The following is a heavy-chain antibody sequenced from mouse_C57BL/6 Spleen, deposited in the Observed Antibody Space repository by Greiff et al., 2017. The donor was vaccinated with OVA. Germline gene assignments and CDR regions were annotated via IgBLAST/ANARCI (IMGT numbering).Heavy chain of an antibody. V-gene: IGHV3-6*01. J-gene: IGHJ3*01. CDR2: ISYDGSN. CDR1: GYSITSGYY. CDR3: AREGHYGSSSWFAY. Sequence: EVQLQQSGPGLVKPSQSLSLTCSVPGYSITSGYYWNWIRQFPGNKLEWMGYISYDGSNNYNPSLKNRISITRDTSKNQFFLKLNSVTTEDTATYYCAREGHYGSSSWFAYWGQGTLVTVSA. D-gene: IGHD1-1*01.